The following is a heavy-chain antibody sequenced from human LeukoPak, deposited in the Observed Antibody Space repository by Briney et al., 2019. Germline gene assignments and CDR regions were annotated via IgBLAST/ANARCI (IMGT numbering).Heavy chain of an antibody. D-gene: IGHD4-17*01. CDR1: GGSISSGGYY. J-gene: IGHJ4*02. V-gene: IGHV4-61*02. CDR2: IYTSGST. Sequence: SQTLSLTCTVSGGSISSGGYYWSWIRQPAGKGLEWIGRIYTSGSTNYNPSLKSRVTISVDTSKNQFSLKLSSVTAADTAVYYCARDGRDYGDLTFDYWGQGTLVTVSS. CDR3: ARDGRDYGDLTFDY.